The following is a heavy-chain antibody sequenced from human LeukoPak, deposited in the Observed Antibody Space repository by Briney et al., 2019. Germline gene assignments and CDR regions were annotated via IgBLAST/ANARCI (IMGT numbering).Heavy chain of an antibody. CDR1: GGSFSGYY. D-gene: IGHD3-3*01. CDR3: ARAAVDYDFWSGYYSYYFDY. V-gene: IGHV4-34*01. CDR2: INHSGST. J-gene: IGHJ4*02. Sequence: SETLSLTCAVCGGSFSGYYWSWIRQPPGKGLEWIGEINHSGSTNYNPSLKSRVTISVDTSKNQFSLKLSSVTAADTAVYYCARAAVDYDFWSGYYSYYFDYWGQGTLVTVSS.